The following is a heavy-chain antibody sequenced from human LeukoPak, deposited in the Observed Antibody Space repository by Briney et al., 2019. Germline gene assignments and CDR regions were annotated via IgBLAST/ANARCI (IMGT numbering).Heavy chain of an antibody. CDR3: ARADRDGNKRFLD. J-gene: IGHJ4*02. D-gene: IGHD5-24*01. CDR1: GFTFSSYS. CDR2: VISSGTTT. Sequence: GGSLRLSCAASGFTFSSYSVIWARQAPGKGLEWVSYVISSGTTTYYADSVKGRFTISRDNGKNLVSLQMNSLRDEDTAVYYCARADRDGNKRFLDWGQGTLVTVS. V-gene: IGHV3-48*02.